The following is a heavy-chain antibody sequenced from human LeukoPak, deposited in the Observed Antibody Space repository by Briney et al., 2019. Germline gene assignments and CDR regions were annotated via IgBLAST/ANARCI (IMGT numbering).Heavy chain of an antibody. D-gene: IGHD3-9*01. CDR3: ARHFRIRVILTGSYDAFDI. Sequence: GGSLRLSCAASGFTFSSYNMNWVRQAPGKGLVWVARITSDGSSTTYAESVKGRFTISRDNAKNTLYLQMNSLRAEDTAVYYCARHFRIRVILTGSYDAFDIWGQGTMVTVSS. V-gene: IGHV3-74*03. J-gene: IGHJ3*02. CDR1: GFTFSSYN. CDR2: ITSDGSST.